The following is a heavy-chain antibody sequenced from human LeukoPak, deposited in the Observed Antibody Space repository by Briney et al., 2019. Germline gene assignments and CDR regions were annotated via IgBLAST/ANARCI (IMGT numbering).Heavy chain of an antibody. CDR2: IYTSGST. CDR1: GGSISSYY. D-gene: IGHD3-3*01. Sequence: SETLSLTCTVSGGSISSYYWSWIRQPAGKGLEWIGRIYTSGSTNYNPSLKSRVTMSVDTSKNQFSLKLSSVTAADTAVYYCAASLRFLEWLVLWGRGTLVTVSS. CDR3: AASLRFLEWLVL. V-gene: IGHV4-4*07. J-gene: IGHJ2*01.